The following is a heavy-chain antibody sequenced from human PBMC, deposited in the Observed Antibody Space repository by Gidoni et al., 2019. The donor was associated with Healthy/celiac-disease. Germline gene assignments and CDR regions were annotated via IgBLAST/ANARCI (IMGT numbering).Heavy chain of an antibody. CDR3: AREVTIFGVGPRGYYYYGMDV. CDR2: IIPIFGTA. Sequence: QVQLVQSGAEVKKPGSSVKVSCKASGGTFSSYAISWVRQAPGQGLEWMGGIIPIFGTANYAQKFQGRVTITADESTSTAYMELSSLRSEDTAVYYCAREVTIFGVGPRGYYYYGMDVWGQGTTVTVSS. CDR1: GGTFSSYA. D-gene: IGHD3-3*01. J-gene: IGHJ6*02. V-gene: IGHV1-69*01.